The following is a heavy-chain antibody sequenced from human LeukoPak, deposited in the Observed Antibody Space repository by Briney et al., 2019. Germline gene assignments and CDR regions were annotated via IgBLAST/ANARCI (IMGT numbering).Heavy chain of an antibody. J-gene: IGHJ1*01. CDR2: ISWDGGSR. D-gene: IGHD3-22*01. V-gene: IGHV3-43*01. CDR1: GFSFDEYT. Sequence: GGSLRLSCAASGFSFDEYTLHWVRQAPGKGLEWVSLISWDGGSRGYADSVKGRFTIPRDNSKNSLYLQVNSLRTEDTALYYCAKDLDSSGYRFYFRHWGQGTLVTVSS. CDR3: AKDLDSSGYRFYFRH.